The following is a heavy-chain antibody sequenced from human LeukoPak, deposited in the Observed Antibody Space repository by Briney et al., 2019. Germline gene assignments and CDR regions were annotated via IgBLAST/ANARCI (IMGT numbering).Heavy chain of an antibody. D-gene: IGHD2-15*01. CDR1: GGTFSSYA. V-gene: IGHV1-69*13. Sequence: GASVKVSCKASGGTFSSYAISWVRQAPGQGLEWMGGIIPIFGTANYAQKFQGRVTITADESTSTAYMELSSLRSEDTAVYYCARARRYCSGGSRYSDFGYWGQGTLVTVSS. CDR3: ARARRYCSGGSRYSDFGY. CDR2: IIPIFGTA. J-gene: IGHJ4*02.